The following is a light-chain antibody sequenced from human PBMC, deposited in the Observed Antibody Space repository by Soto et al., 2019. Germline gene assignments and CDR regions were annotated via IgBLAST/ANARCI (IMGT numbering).Light chain of an antibody. CDR1: DSDIGGYDH. CDR2: DVT. Sequence: QSALTQPASVSASPGQSIAISCTGTDSDIGGYDHVSWYQQHPGKAPKLLIYDVTNRPSGVSSRFSGSKAGRTASLTISVLQTEDEADYYCSSHTSSTALVFGTGTKVTVL. CDR3: SSHTSSTALV. V-gene: IGLV2-14*03. J-gene: IGLJ1*01.